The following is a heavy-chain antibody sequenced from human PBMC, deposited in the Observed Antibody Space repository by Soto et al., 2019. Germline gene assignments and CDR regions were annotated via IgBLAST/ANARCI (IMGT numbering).Heavy chain of an antibody. V-gene: IGHV3-53*01. Sequence: GGSLRLSCAASGFSVSSHHMNWVRQAPGKGLEWVSVMYSGGTTYYPDPLKGRCTISRDNSKNTLYLQVDNLRADDTAVYYCARDGSDGFPLDYWGQGTLVTVSS. CDR3: ARDGSDGFPLDY. D-gene: IGHD1-1*01. J-gene: IGHJ4*02. CDR2: MYSGGTT. CDR1: GFSVSSHH.